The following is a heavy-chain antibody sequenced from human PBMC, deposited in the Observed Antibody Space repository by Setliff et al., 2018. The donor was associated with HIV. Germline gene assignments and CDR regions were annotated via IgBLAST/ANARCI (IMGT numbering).Heavy chain of an antibody. CDR1: GFTFTYAS. CDR2: SKSKIQGGTT. Sequence: PGGSLRLSCAASGFTFTYASMTWVRQAPGKGLEWLGHSKSKIQGGTTDYAAPVKGRFIISRDDSQSTLYLQMNSLKTEDTAVYYCVRSFQGGCFDSWGQGTLVTVSS. V-gene: IGHV3-15*01. J-gene: IGHJ4*03. CDR3: VRSFQGGCFDS.